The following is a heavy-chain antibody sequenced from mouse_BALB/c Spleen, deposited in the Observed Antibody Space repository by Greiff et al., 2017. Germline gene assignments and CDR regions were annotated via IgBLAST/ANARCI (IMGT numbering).Heavy chain of an antibody. J-gene: IGHJ1*01. Sequence: VQLQESGAELVRPGTSVKVSCKASGYAFTNYLIEWVKQRPGQGLEWIGVINPGSGGTNYNEKFKGKATLTADKSSSTAYMQLSSLTSDDSAVYFCARSGLTGSYWYFDVWGAGTTVTVSS. V-gene: IGHV1-54*01. CDR3: ARSGLTGSYWYFDV. CDR1: GYAFTNYL. D-gene: IGHD4-1*01. CDR2: INPGSGGT.